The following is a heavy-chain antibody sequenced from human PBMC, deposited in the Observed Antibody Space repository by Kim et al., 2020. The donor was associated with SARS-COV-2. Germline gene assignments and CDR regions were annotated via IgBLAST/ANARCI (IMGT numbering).Heavy chain of an antibody. V-gene: IGHV1-69*13. D-gene: IGHD6-13*01. J-gene: IGHJ6*01. CDR1: GGTFSSYA. CDR2: IIPIFGTA. CDR3: ARDQAARGPNYYYYGMAL. Sequence: SVKVSCKASGGTFSSYAISWVRQAPGQGLEWMGGIIPIFGTANSAHHFQASVPLTPADPTPTAYLELRSLTPPDTAVYYSARDQAARGPNYYYYGMALW.